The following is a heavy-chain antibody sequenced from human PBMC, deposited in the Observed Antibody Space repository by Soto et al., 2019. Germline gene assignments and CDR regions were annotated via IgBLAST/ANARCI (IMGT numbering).Heavy chain of an antibody. CDR2: ISYDGSNK. Sequence: GGSLRLSCAASGFTFSSYGMHWVRQAPGKGLEWVAVISYDGSNKYYADSVKGRFTISRDNSKNTLYLQMNSLRAEDTAVYYCAKDSSSSVRYFDYWGQGTLVTSPQ. D-gene: IGHD6-6*01. CDR1: GFTFSSYG. CDR3: AKDSSSSVRYFDY. V-gene: IGHV3-30*18. J-gene: IGHJ4*02.